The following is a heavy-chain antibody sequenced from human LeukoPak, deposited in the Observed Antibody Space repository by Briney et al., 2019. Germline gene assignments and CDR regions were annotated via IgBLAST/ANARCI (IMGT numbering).Heavy chain of an antibody. Sequence: GGSLRLSCAASGFTFSSYWMHWVRQAPGKGLVWVSRINTDGSSTSYADSVKGRFTISRDNAKNTLYLQMNSLRAEDTAVYYCARGRYSGYDHQVYIDYWGQGTLVTVSS. CDR1: GFTFSSYW. CDR3: ARGRYSGYDHQVYIDY. J-gene: IGHJ4*02. CDR2: INTDGSST. V-gene: IGHV3-74*01. D-gene: IGHD5-12*01.